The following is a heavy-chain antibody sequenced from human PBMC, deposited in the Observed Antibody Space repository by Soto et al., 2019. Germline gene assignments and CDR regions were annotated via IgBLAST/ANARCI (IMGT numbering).Heavy chain of an antibody. D-gene: IGHD3-22*01. CDR3: ARGHGNSSGTFGCGP. Sequence: QVQLQQWGAGLLKPSETLSLTCAVYGGSFSGYYWSWIRQPPGKGLQWIGEINHSGSTNYNPSLKSRVTISVDTSKDQFSLQLSSVTAADTAVYYCARGHGNSSGTFGCGPWGQGTLVTV. CDR1: GGSFSGYY. CDR2: INHSGST. V-gene: IGHV4-34*01. J-gene: IGHJ5*02.